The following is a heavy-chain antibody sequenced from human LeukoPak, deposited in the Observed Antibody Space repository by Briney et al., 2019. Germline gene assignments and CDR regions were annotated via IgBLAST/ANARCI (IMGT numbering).Heavy chain of an antibody. CDR2: ISAYNGNT. CDR3: ARDRGWQQLVPLYFDY. Sequence: PWASVTVSCRASGYTFTSYGISWVRQAPGQGLEWMGWISAYNGNTNYAQKLQGRVTMTTDTSTSTAYMELRSLRSDDTAVYYCARDRGWQQLVPLYFDYWGQGTLVTVSS. D-gene: IGHD6-13*01. V-gene: IGHV1-18*01. CDR1: GYTFTSYG. J-gene: IGHJ4*02.